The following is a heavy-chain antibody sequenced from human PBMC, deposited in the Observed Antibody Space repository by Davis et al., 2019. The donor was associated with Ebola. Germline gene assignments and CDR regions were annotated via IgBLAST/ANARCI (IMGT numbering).Heavy chain of an antibody. V-gene: IGHV1-18*01. Sequence: ASVKVSCKASGYTFTSYGISWVRQAPGQGLEWMGWISAYNGNTNYAQKLQGRVTMTTDTSMSTAYMELRSLRSDDTAVYYCARGHRRITMIVVGPQYYGMDVWGQGTTVTVSS. D-gene: IGHD3-22*01. J-gene: IGHJ6*02. CDR3: ARGHRRITMIVVGPQYYGMDV. CDR2: ISAYNGNT. CDR1: GYTFTSYG.